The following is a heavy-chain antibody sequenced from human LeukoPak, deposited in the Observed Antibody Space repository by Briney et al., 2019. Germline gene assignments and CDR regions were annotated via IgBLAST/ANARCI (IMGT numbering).Heavy chain of an antibody. CDR3: AKDKYSYGLWTADY. CDR2: ISYDGSNK. V-gene: IGHV3-30*18. CDR1: GFTVSSNY. Sequence: GGSLRLSCAASGFTVSSNYMSWVRQAPGKGLEWVAVISYDGSNKYYADSVKGRFTISRDNSKNTLYLQMNSLRAEDTAVYYCAKDKYSYGLWTADYWGQGTLVTVSS. D-gene: IGHD5-18*01. J-gene: IGHJ4*02.